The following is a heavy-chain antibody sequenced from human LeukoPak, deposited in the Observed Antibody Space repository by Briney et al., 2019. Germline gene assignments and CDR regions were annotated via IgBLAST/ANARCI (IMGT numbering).Heavy chain of an antibody. J-gene: IGHJ2*01. CDR1: GFSFSSYA. V-gene: IGHV3-23*01. D-gene: IGHD6-19*01. CDR2: ISGSGGST. Sequence: GGSLRLSCAASGFSFSSYAMSCVRQAPGKGLERVSAISGSGGSTYYADAVKGRFTISRDNSKNTLYLQMNSLRTENTDVYYWAKWEGISGRVYWYFYLWGRGALLTVSS. CDR3: AKWEGISGRVYWYFYL.